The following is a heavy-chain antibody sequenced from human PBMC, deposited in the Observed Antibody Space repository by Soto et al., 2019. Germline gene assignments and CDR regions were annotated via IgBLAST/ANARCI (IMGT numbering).Heavy chain of an antibody. Sequence: QVQLQESGPGLVKPSETLSLTCTVSGGSISSYYWSWIRQPPGKGLEWIGYIYYSGSTNYNPSLKSRVPISVDTSKNQFSLKLSSVTAADTAVYYWARAYDIDPHDAFDIWGQGTMVTVSS. CDR3: ARAYDIDPHDAFDI. D-gene: IGHD3-9*01. J-gene: IGHJ3*02. CDR1: GGSISSYY. CDR2: IYYSGST. V-gene: IGHV4-59*01.